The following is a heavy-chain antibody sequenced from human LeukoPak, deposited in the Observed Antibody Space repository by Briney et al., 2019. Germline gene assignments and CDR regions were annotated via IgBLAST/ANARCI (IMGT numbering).Heavy chain of an antibody. CDR1: GFTFSNSN. J-gene: IGHJ4*02. CDR2: ISSSSSFI. CDR3: ARDKNWNYVWEV. Sequence: KTGGSLRLSCATSGFTFSNSNINWVRLAPGKGLERVSSISSSSSFIYYADSVKGRFTVSRDDAKNSVYLQMNSLGAEDTAVYYCARDKNWNYVWEVWGQGTLVTVSS. V-gene: IGHV3-21*01. D-gene: IGHD1-7*01.